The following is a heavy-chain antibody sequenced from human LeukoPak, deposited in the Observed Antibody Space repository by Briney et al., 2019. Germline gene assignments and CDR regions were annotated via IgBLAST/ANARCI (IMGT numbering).Heavy chain of an antibody. J-gene: IGHJ4*02. CDR1: GFTFSSYE. V-gene: IGHV3-48*03. Sequence: PGGSLRLSCAASGFTFSSYEMNWVRQAPGKGLEWVSYISSSGSSIYYADSVKGRFTISRDNAKNSLYLQMNSLRAEDTAVYYCARDPYGGNSDSDYFDYWGQGTLVTVSS. D-gene: IGHD4-23*01. CDR3: ARDPYGGNSDSDYFDY. CDR2: ISSSGSSI.